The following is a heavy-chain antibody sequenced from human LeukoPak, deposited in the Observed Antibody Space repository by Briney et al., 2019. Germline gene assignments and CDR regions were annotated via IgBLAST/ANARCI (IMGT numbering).Heavy chain of an antibody. CDR1: GFTFSSYA. D-gene: IGHD3-22*01. CDR2: ISGSGGSS. CDR3: AKHYYGSSGYTYNWFDP. J-gene: IGHJ5*02. Sequence: GGSLRLSCAASGFTFSSYAMSWVRQAPGKGLESVSAISGSGGSSHYADSVKGRVTISLDRSKNTLYLQMNSLRAEDTAVYYCAKHYYGSSGYTYNWFDPWGQGTLVTVSS. V-gene: IGHV3-23*01.